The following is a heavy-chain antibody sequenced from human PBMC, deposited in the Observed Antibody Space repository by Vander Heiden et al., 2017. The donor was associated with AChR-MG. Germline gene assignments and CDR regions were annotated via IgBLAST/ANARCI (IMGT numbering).Heavy chain of an antibody. J-gene: IGHJ4*02. CDR3: ANSILSVVPSALDY. CDR2: ISSSSSTR. CDR1: AFTFGSYS. Sequence: EVQLVESGGGLVQPGGSLRPSCATSAFTFGSYSMNWVRQAPGKGLEWVSFISSSSSTRYYADSVKGRFTISRDTAKNSLYLQMNSLRDEDTAVYYCANSILSVVPSALDYWGQGTLVTVSS. D-gene: IGHD2-2*01. V-gene: IGHV3-48*02.